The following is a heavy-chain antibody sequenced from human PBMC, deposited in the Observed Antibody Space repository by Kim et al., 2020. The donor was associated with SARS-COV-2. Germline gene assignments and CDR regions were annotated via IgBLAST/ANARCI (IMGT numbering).Heavy chain of an antibody. CDR2: ISYDGNHN. J-gene: IGHJ6*02. D-gene: IGHD3-10*01. CDR3: AKGGPGRGHYYPMDV. Sequence: GGSLRLSCEASGFTFFSYGFHWVRQAPGKGLEWVALISYDGNHNSYIESVKGRFTISRDNSKNTLYLEMSSLRPDDTAVYFCAKGGPGRGHYYPMDVWGQGTTVTVSS. CDR1: GFTFFSYG. V-gene: IGHV3-30*18.